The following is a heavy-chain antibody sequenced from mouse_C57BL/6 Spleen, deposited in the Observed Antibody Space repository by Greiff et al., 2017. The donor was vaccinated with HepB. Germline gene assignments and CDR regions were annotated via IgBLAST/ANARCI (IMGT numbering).Heavy chain of an antibody. V-gene: IGHV1-80*01. CDR1: GYAFSSYW. CDR3: ARPSTTHWYVDG. Sequence: VQLQQSGAELVKPGASVKISCKASGYAFSSYWMNWVKQRPGKGLEWIGQIYPGDGDTNYNGKFKGKATLTADKSSSTAYMQLSSLTSEDSAVYFCARPSTTHWYVDGWGKGTTVTVSS. CDR2: IYPGDGDT. D-gene: IGHD1-1*01. J-gene: IGHJ1*03.